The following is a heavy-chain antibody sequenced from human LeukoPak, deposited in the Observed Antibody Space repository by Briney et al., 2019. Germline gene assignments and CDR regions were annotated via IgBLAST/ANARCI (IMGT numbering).Heavy chain of an antibody. Sequence: PGGSLRLSCAASGFTFNDYYMSWIRQAPGKGLEWLSYINIGGTNTHYADSVKGRFTISRDNAKKSLYLEMNNLKAEDTAVYYCATDGAGFDTWGQGVLVTVSS. CDR1: GFTFNDYY. V-gene: IGHV3-11*01. J-gene: IGHJ5*02. CDR3: ATDGAGFDT. CDR2: INIGGTNT.